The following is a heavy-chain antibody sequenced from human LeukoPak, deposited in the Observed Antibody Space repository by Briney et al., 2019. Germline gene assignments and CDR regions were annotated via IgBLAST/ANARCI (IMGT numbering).Heavy chain of an antibody. CDR1: GYTFTGYA. V-gene: IGHV1-18*01. CDR2: VSAYNGAT. D-gene: IGHD3-16*01. Sequence: GASVKVSCKASGYTFTGYAISWVRQAPGQGLEWMGWVSAYNGATNYAQNFQDRVTMTTDTPTTTAYMELRSLRSDDTAVYYCARVDLYYDSGYTQAANDYWGQGTLVTVSS. CDR3: ARVDLYYDSGYTQAANDY. J-gene: IGHJ4*02.